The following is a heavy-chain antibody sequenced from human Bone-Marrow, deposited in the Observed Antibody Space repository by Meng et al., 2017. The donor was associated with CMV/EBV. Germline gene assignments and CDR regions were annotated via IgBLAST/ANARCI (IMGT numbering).Heavy chain of an antibody. CDR2: IYYSGST. CDR1: GGSVSSGSYY. CDR3: ATEIRPYDFWSGYYKDYFDY. Sequence: SETLSLTCTVSGGSVSSGSYYWGWIRQPPGKGLEWIGSIYYSGSTYYNPSLKSRVTISVDTSKNQFSLKLSSVTAADTAVYYCATEIRPYDFWSGYYKDYFDYWGQGTLVTSPQ. J-gene: IGHJ4*02. D-gene: IGHD3-3*01. V-gene: IGHV4-39*07.